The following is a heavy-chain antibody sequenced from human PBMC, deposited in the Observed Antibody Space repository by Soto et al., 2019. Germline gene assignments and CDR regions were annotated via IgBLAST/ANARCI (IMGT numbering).Heavy chain of an antibody. Sequence: EVQLVESGGALVQPGGSLRLSCAVSGFTFSSYWMGWVRQAPGKGLEWVANIQPDGSGKDYVDSLKGRFTISRDNAKNSRYLQMNSLRDEETAVYYCARPRYSGYDYSRFDYWGQGTLVTVSS. D-gene: IGHD5-12*01. J-gene: IGHJ4*02. CDR2: IQPDGSGK. CDR3: ARPRYSGYDYSRFDY. V-gene: IGHV3-7*01. CDR1: GFTFSSYW.